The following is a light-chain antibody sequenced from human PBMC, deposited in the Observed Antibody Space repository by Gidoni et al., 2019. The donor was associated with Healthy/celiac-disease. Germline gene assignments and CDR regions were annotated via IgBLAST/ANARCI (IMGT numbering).Light chain of an antibody. Sequence: DIVLTQFPGTLSLSPGERATLPCRASQSVSSSYLAWYQQKPGQAPRLLIYGASSRATGIPDRFSGSGSGTDFTLTISRLEPEDFAVYYCQQYGSSPRTFGQGTKVEIK. CDR2: GAS. V-gene: IGKV3-20*01. J-gene: IGKJ1*01. CDR1: QSVSSSY. CDR3: QQYGSSPRT.